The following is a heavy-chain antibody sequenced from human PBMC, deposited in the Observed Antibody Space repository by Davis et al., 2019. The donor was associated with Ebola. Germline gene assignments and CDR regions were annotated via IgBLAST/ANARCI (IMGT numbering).Heavy chain of an antibody. Sequence: AASVKVSCKASGYTFTSYGISWVRQAPGQGLEWMGWISAYNGNTNYAQKLQGRVTMTTDTATTTAYMEVGSLRSDDTAVDYCARAQFPTTSDHWGQGTLVTVSS. CDR3: ARAQFPTTSDH. CDR2: ISAYNGNT. V-gene: IGHV1-18*04. J-gene: IGHJ4*02. CDR1: GYTFTSYG. D-gene: IGHD1-1*01.